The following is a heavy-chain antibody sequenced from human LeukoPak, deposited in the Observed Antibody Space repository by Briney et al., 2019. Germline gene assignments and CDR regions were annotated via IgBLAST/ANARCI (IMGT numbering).Heavy chain of an antibody. V-gene: IGHV3-30-3*01. Sequence: GGSLRLSCAASGFTFSIYAMHWVRQAPGKGLEWVAVISFDGNKKYYADSVKGRFTISRDNLRNTLYLQMNSLRTEDTALYYCARDRPVGYDSSRGHHWFDPWGQGTLVTVSP. CDR2: ISFDGNKK. CDR1: GFTFSIYA. J-gene: IGHJ5*02. CDR3: ARDRPVGYDSSRGHHWFDP. D-gene: IGHD3-22*01.